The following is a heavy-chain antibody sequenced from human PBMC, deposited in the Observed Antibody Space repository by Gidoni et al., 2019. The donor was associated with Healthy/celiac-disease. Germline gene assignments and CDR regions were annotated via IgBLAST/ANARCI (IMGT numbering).Heavy chain of an antibody. CDR1: GFTFSSSW. Sequence: EVQLVESGGGLVQPGGSLRLSCAASGFTFSSSWMSGVRQAPGKWLEWVANIKQDGSEKYYVDSVKGRFTISRDNAKNSLYLQMNSLRAEDTAVYYCARLYITLEWLFGNDAFDIWGQGTMVTVSS. J-gene: IGHJ3*02. CDR3: ARLYITLEWLFGNDAFDI. V-gene: IGHV3-7*01. CDR2: IKQDGSEK. D-gene: IGHD3-3*01.